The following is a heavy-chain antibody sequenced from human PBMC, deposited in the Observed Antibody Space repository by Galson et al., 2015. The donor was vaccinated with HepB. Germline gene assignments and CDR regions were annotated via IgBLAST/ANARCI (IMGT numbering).Heavy chain of an antibody. V-gene: IGHV6-1*01. J-gene: IGHJ4*02. D-gene: IGHD6-13*01. CDR2: TYYRSKWYN. CDR3: ARERAGIAAFDY. Sequence: CAISGDSVSSNSGAWSWIRQSPSGGLEWLGRTYYRSKWYNDYAVSVKSRITINPDTSKNQFSLQLNSVTPEDTAVYYCARERAGIAAFDYWGQGTLVTVSS. CDR1: GDSVSSNSGA.